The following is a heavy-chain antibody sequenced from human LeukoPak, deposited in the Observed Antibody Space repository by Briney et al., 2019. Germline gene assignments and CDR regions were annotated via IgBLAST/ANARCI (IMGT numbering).Heavy chain of an antibody. J-gene: IGHJ6*03. V-gene: IGHV4-59*08. CDR3: ARHYRAEWLPYYYYYYMDV. CDR1: GGSISSYY. Sequence: KPSETLSLTCTVSGGSISSYYWSWIRQPPGKGLEWIGYIYYSGSTNYNPSLKSRVTISVDTSKNQFSLKLSSVTAAGTAVYYCARHYRAEWLPYYYYYYMDVWGKGTTVTVSS. CDR2: IYYSGST. D-gene: IGHD3-3*01.